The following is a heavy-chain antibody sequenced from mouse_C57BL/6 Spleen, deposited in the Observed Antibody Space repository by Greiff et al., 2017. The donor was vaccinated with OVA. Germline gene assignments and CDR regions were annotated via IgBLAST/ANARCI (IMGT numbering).Heavy chain of an antibody. V-gene: IGHV5-6*01. D-gene: IGHD1-1*01. CDR2: ISSGGSYT. Sequence: EVMLVESGGDLVKPGGSLKLSCAASGFTFSNYGMSWVRQTPDKRLEWVATISSGGSYTYYPDSVKGRFTISRDNAKNTLYLQMSSLKSEDTAMYYCARKSPNYYGSSHWYFDVWGTGTTVTVSS. J-gene: IGHJ1*03. CDR1: GFTFSNYG. CDR3: ARKSPNYYGSSHWYFDV.